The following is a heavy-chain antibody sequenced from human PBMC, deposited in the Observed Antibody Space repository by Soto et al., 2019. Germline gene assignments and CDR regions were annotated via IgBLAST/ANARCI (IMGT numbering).Heavy chain of an antibody. CDR1: GGSISNHY. D-gene: IGHD7-27*01. CDR3: TRANWYSEY. J-gene: IGHJ4*02. Sequence: QVQLQESGPGLVKPSETLSLTCTVSGGSISNHYWSWIRQPPGKGLEWIGYIFYNGNTNDNPSLTGRLSMSADTSKNQISLKLSSVTAADTAVYYCTRANWYSEYWGQGTLVTVSS. V-gene: IGHV4-59*11. CDR2: IFYNGNT.